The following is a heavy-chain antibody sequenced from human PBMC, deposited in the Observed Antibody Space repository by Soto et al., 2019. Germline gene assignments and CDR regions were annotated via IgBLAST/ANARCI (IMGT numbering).Heavy chain of an antibody. J-gene: IGHJ1*01. CDR3: ATAMGGDSGGYFQH. CDR2: IYYSGST. CDR1: GGSISSGSYY. V-gene: IGHV4-31*03. Sequence: PSETLSLNCTVSGGSISSGSYYWSWIRQHPGKGLEWIGYIYYSGSTYYNPSLTSRVTISVDTSKNQFSLKLSSVTAADTAVYYCATAMGGDSGGYFQHWGQGTPVTVSS. D-gene: IGHD4-17*01.